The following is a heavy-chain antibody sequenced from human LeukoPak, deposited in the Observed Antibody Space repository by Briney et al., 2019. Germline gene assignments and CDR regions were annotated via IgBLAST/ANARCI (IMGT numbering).Heavy chain of an antibody. CDR3: ARDYRFAFDN. V-gene: IGHV3-11*06. CDR2: VGIDSGNT. J-gene: IGHJ4*02. CDR1: GFIFSDYS. Sequence: GGSLRLSCAASGFIFSDYSMNWFRQAPGKGLEWISYVGIDSGNTKYADSVKGRFTISGDNAKKSLYLQMNSLRVEDTAVYCCARDYRFAFDNWGQGTLVTVSS.